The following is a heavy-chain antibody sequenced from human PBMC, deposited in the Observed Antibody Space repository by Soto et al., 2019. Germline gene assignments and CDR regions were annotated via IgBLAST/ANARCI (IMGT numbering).Heavy chain of an antibody. D-gene: IGHD3-10*01. J-gene: IGHJ5*02. CDR2: INPNSGGT. V-gene: IGHV1-2*04. CDR1: GYTFTGYY. Sequence: QVQLVQSGAEVKKPGASVKVSCKASGYTFTGYYMHWVRQAPGQGLEWMGWINPNSGGTNYAQKCQGWVTRTRDTSISTAYMELSRLRSDDTAVYYCARAVLLTGEPTLNWFDPWGQGTLVTVSS. CDR3: ARAVLLTGEPTLNWFDP.